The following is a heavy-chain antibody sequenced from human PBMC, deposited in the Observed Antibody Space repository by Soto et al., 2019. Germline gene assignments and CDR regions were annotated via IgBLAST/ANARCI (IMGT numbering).Heavy chain of an antibody. CDR2: IYHSGST. V-gene: IGHV4-4*02. Sequence: QVQLQESGPGLVKPSGTLSLTCAVSGGSISSSNWWSWVRQPPGKGLGWIGEIYHSGSTNYNPSLTSRVPRSVDKSKNPCSLKLSSVTAADTAVYYWASLVVAANFDLWGRGTLVTVSS. D-gene: IGHD2-15*01. CDR1: GGSISSSNW. CDR3: ASLVVAANFDL. J-gene: IGHJ2*01.